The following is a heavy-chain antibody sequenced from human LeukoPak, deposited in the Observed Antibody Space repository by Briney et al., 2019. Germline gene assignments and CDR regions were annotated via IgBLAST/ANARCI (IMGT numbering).Heavy chain of an antibody. Sequence: GGSLRLSCAASGFTFSSLKMTWVRQAPGKGLEWVASISPSSTYIYYGDSLKGRVTVSRDNAKSLLFLHMSSLRPDDTAVYYCARDFTGGEYFDSWGQGALVSVSS. CDR2: ISPSSTYI. CDR3: ARDFTGGEYFDS. CDR1: GFTFSSLK. D-gene: IGHD3-16*01. J-gene: IGHJ4*02. V-gene: IGHV3-21*06.